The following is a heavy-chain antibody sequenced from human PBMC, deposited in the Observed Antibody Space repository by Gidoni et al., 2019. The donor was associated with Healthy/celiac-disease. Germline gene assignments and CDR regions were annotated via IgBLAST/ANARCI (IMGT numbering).Heavy chain of an antibody. CDR3: ARDQDTAMVIGY. D-gene: IGHD5-18*01. Sequence: QVQLVESGGGVVQPGRSLRLSCAASGFTFSSYGMHWVRQAPGKGLECVAVIWYDGRNKYYADSVKGRFTISRENSKYTLYLQMTSLRAEDTAVYYCARDQDTAMVIGYWGQGTLFTVSS. CDR2: IWYDGRNK. V-gene: IGHV3-33*01. J-gene: IGHJ4*02. CDR1: GFTFSSYG.